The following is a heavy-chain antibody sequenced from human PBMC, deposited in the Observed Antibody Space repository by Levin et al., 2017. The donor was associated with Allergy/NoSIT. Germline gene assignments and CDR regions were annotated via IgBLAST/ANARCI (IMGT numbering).Heavy chain of an antibody. D-gene: IGHD3-22*01. CDR2: ISYDGSNK. CDR1: GFTFSSYA. V-gene: IGHV3-30*04. J-gene: IGHJ3*02. CDR3: ARGTRIAAAGRSYYYDSSGYYPNDAFDI. Sequence: SCAASGFTFSSYAMHWVRQAPGKGLEWVAVISYDGSNKYYADSVKGRFTISRDNSKNTLYLQMNSLRAEDTAVYYCARGTRIAAAGRSYYYDSSGYYPNDAFDIWGQGTMVTVSS.